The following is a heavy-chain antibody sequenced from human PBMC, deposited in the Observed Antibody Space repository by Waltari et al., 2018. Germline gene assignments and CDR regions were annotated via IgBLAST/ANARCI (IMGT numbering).Heavy chain of an antibody. J-gene: IGHJ4*02. CDR1: GYSIGSGYH. CDR2: TYHNGST. D-gene: IGHD3-9*01. Sequence: QVQLQESGPRLVKPSETLSLTCGVSGYSIGSGYHWGWIRQPPGKGLEWIGSTYHNGSTYYNPSLNSRITISLDTSRNRFSLKLTSVTAADTARYYCSRGDWLYWGQGALIIVSS. CDR3: SRGDWLY. V-gene: IGHV4-38-2*01.